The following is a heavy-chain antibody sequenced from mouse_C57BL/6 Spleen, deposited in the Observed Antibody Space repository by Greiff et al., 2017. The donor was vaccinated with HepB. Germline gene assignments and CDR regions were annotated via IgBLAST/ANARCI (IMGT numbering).Heavy chain of an antibody. CDR3: ARSITTVVATRAYYAMDY. CDR1: GYTFTSYW. Sequence: VQLQQPGTELVKPGASVKLSCKASGYTFTSYWMHWVKQRPGQGLEWIGNINPSNGGTNYNEKFKSKATLTVDKSSSTAYMQLSSLTSEDSAVYYCARSITTVVATRAYYAMDYWGQGTSVTVSS. CDR2: INPSNGGT. D-gene: IGHD1-1*01. J-gene: IGHJ4*01. V-gene: IGHV1-53*01.